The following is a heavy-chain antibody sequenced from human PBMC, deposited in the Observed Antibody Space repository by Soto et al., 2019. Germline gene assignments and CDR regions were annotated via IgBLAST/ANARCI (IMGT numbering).Heavy chain of an antibody. CDR3: ARDFIVVVPAAPGNWFDP. D-gene: IGHD2-2*01. V-gene: IGHV1-18*01. CDR2: ISAYNGNT. Sequence: ASVKVSCKASGYTFTSYGISWVRQAPAQELEWMGWISAYNGNTNYAQKLQGRVTMTTDKSTSTAYMEMRSLRADDTAVYYCARDFIVVVPAAPGNWFDPWGQGTLVTVSS. CDR1: GYTFTSYG. J-gene: IGHJ5*02.